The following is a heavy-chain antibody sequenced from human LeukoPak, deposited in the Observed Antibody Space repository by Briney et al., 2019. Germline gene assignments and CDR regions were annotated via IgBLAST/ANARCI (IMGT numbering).Heavy chain of an antibody. Sequence: SETLSLTCAVYGGSFSGYYWSWIRQSPGKGLEWIGEINHSGSTNYNPSLKSRVTISVDTSKNQFSLKLSSVTAADTAVYYCARFKRYCSGGSCYYYYYYYMDVWGKGTTVTVSS. J-gene: IGHJ6*03. CDR3: ARFKRYCSGGSCYYYYYYYMDV. D-gene: IGHD2-15*01. CDR2: INHSGST. CDR1: GGSFSGYY. V-gene: IGHV4-34*01.